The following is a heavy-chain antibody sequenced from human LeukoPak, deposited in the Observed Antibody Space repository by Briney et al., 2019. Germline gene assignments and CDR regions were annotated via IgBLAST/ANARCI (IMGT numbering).Heavy chain of an antibody. CDR2: ISYDGSNK. Sequence: GGSLRFSCAASGFTFSSYAMHWVRQAPGKGLEWVAVISYDGSNKYYADSVKGRFTISRDNSKNTLYLQMNSLRAEDTAVYYCARVSSSLDFYYYYYGMDVWGQGTTVTVSS. CDR1: GFTFSSYA. D-gene: IGHD6-6*01. CDR3: ARVSSSLDFYYYYYGMDV. V-gene: IGHV3-30-3*01. J-gene: IGHJ6*02.